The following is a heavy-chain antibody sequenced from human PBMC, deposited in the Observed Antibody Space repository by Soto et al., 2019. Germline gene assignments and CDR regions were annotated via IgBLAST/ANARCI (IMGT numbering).Heavy chain of an antibody. CDR3: ARPRTGGGSSLWWYFDL. V-gene: IGHV1-46*01. J-gene: IGHJ2*01. CDR2: ITPSGDST. CDR1: GYTFTSYY. Sequence: ASVNVSCKASGYTFTSYYIHWGRRAPGQGLECMGLITPSGDSTTYAHNFQGRVTLATDTSTSTVYMELSSLRSEDTAIYYCARPRTGGGSSLWWYFDLWGRGTLVTVSS. D-gene: IGHD3-16*01.